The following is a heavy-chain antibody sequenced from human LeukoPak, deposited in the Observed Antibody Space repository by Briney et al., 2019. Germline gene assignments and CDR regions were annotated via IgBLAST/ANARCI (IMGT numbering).Heavy chain of an antibody. CDR3: ARDARRYDFWSAEGYMDV. CDR2: IIPMFETE. Sequence: ASVKVSCKASGGTFSNYAITWVRQAPGQGLEWMGGIIPMFETENFAQRFQGRVTITADKSTSTVYMELSSLRFEDTAVYYCARDARRYDFWSAEGYMDVWGKGTTVTVSS. J-gene: IGHJ6*03. CDR1: GGTFSNYA. D-gene: IGHD3-3*01. V-gene: IGHV1-69*06.